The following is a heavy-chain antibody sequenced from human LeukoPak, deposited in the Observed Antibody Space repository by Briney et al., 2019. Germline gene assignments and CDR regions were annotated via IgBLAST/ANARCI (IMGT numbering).Heavy chain of an antibody. Sequence: GGSLRLSCAASGFTFSNAWMSWVRQAPGKGLEWVGLIKSKLDGGTTECAAPVKGRFTISRDDSKDTLYLEMHSLKTEDTAMYYCTEMNDRDAFRIWGQGTMVTVSS. D-gene: IGHD5-24*01. CDR2: IKSKLDGGTT. V-gene: IGHV3-15*01. CDR3: TEMNDRDAFRI. CDR1: GFTFSNAW. J-gene: IGHJ3*02.